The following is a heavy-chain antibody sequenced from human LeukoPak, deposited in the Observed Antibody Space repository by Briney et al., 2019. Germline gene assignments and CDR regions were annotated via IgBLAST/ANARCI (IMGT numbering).Heavy chain of an antibody. J-gene: IGHJ6*02. D-gene: IGHD4/OR15-4a*01. Sequence: GGSLRLSCAASGFSFSTYAMSWVRQAPGKGLEWVSGISGSAGRTYHAESVKGRFTISRDNSKNTLYLQLNSLRGEDTAIYYCARDTSFNYGAHAMDVWGQGTTVTVSS. CDR3: ARDTSFNYGAHAMDV. CDR2: ISGSAGRT. CDR1: GFSFSTYA. V-gene: IGHV3-23*01.